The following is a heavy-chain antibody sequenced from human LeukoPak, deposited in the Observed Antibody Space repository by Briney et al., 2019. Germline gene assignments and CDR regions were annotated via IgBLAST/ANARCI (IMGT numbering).Heavy chain of an antibody. CDR2: ISGSGGST. CDR1: GFTFSSYG. D-gene: IGHD3-22*01. Sequence: GGSLRLSCAASGFTFSSYGMSWVRQAPGKGLEWVSAISGSGGSTYYADSVKGRFTISRDNSKNTLYLQMNSLRAEDTAVYYCAKGPKGGYCYDSSGYNYWGQGTLVTVSS. CDR3: AKGPKGGYCYDSSGYNY. J-gene: IGHJ4*02. V-gene: IGHV3-23*01.